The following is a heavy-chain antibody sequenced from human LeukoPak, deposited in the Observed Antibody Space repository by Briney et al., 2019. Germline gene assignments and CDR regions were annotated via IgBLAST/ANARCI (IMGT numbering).Heavy chain of an antibody. CDR3: ARLRYYDSSGYSPLGAFDI. CDR2: IYPGDSDT. D-gene: IGHD3-22*01. V-gene: IGHV5-51*01. Sequence: GESLKISCKGSGYSFTSYWIGWVRQMAGKGLEWMGIIYPGDSDTRYSPSFQGQVTISADKSISTAYLQWSSLKASDTAMYYCARLRYYDSSGYSPLGAFDIWGQGTMVTVSS. CDR1: GYSFTSYW. J-gene: IGHJ3*02.